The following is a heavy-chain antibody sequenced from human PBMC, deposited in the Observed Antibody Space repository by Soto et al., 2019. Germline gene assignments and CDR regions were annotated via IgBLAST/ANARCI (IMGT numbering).Heavy chain of an antibody. V-gene: IGHV4-59*01. CDR3: ARVRAELGYCSGDSCLPYYYGMDV. D-gene: IGHD2-15*01. CDR1: GGSISGYY. J-gene: IGHJ6*02. CDR2: MYNTGST. Sequence: SEPLSLTCTVSGGSISGYYWSWIRQPPGKGLEWIGYMYNTGSTVYNPSFESRVTISVDTPKNQFSLKLNSVTAADTAVYYCARVRAELGYCSGDSCLPYYYGMDVWGQGTTVTVSS.